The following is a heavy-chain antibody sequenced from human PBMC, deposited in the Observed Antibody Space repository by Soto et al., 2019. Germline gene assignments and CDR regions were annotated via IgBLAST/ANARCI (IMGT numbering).Heavy chain of an antibody. V-gene: IGHV3-48*02. J-gene: IGHJ4*02. Sequence: GGSLRLSCAASGFTFSDYPMNWVRQAPGKGLEWVSSIRTISSAIYFADSVRGRFTISRDNARNSLYLQMTSLRDEDTDVYYCATETPSFVSWGQGTLVTVSS. D-gene: IGHD2-15*01. CDR3: ATETPSFVS. CDR2: IRTISSAI. CDR1: GFTFSDYP.